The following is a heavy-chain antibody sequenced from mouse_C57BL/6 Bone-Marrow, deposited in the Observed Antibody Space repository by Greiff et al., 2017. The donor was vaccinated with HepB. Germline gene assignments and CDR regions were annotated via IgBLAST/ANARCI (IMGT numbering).Heavy chain of an antibody. D-gene: IGHD2-5*01. J-gene: IGHJ4*01. CDR2: IRNKANNHAT. Sequence: EVMLVESGGGLVQPGGSMKLSCAASGFTFSDAWMDWVRQSPEKGLEWVAEIRNKANNHATYYAESVKGRFTISRDDSKSSVYLQMNSLRAEDTGIYYCTRGYSNYYYAMDYWGQGTSVTVSS. V-gene: IGHV6-6*01. CDR3: TRGYSNYYYAMDY. CDR1: GFTFSDAW.